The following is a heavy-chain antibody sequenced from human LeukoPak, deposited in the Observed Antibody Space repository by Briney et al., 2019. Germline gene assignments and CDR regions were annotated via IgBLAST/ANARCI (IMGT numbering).Heavy chain of an antibody. CDR3: ATSFGVAAYGMDV. J-gene: IGHJ6*02. Sequence: GGSVKVSCKASGYTFTRYYMHWVRQAAGQGLEGMGWIDPNSGGTNYAQKFQGRVTMTRDTSISTAYMELSRLRSDDMAVYCCATSFGVAAYGMDVWGQGTTVTVSS. V-gene: IGHV1-2*02. CDR1: GYTFTRYY. CDR2: IDPNSGGT. D-gene: IGHD3-3*01.